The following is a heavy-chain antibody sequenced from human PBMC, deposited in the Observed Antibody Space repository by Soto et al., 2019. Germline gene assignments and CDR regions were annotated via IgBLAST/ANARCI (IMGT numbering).Heavy chain of an antibody. CDR3: ARGPFTMPYYYYGMDV. CDR2: ISAYNGNT. CDR1: GYTFTSYG. V-gene: IGHV1-18*04. Sequence: GASVKVSCKASGYTFTSYGISWVRQAPGQGLEWMGWISAYNGNTNYAQKLQGRVTMTTDTSTSTAYMELRSLRSDDTAVYYCARGPFTMPYYYYGMDVWGQGTTVTVSS. D-gene: IGHD3-10*01. J-gene: IGHJ6*02.